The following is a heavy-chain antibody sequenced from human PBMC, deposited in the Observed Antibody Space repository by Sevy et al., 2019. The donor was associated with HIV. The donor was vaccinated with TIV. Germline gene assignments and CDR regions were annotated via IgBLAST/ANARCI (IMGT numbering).Heavy chain of an antibody. CDR1: GFTFSSYA. D-gene: IGHD1-1*01. CDR2: ISGSGGST. Sequence: RGYLRLSCAASGFTFSSYAMSWVRQAPGKGLERVSAISGSGGSTYYADSVKGRFTVSRDNSKNTPYLQMNSLRAEDTAVYYCSKGGGTNYYYGMDVWGQGTTVTVSS. V-gene: IGHV3-23*01. CDR3: SKGGGTNYYYGMDV. J-gene: IGHJ6*02.